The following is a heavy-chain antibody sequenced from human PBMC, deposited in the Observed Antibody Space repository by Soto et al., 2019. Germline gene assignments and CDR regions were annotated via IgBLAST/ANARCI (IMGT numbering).Heavy chain of an antibody. D-gene: IGHD3-3*01. J-gene: IGHJ6*02. Sequence: ASVKVSCKASGYTFTSYYMHWVRQAPGQGLEWMGIINPSGGSTSYAQKFQGRVTMTRDTSTSTVYMELSSLRSEDTAVYYCARISSTYYDFYYYYGMDVWGQGTTVTVSS. CDR1: GYTFTSYY. V-gene: IGHV1-46*01. CDR3: ARISSTYYDFYYYYGMDV. CDR2: INPSGGST.